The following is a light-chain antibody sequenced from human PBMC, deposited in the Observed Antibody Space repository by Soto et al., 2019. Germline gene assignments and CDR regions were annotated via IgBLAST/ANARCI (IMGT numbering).Light chain of an antibody. J-gene: IGKJ2*01. CDR1: QYISNY. Sequence: DIQMTQSPSSLSASVGDRVTITCQASQYISNYLNWYQQKPGKAPKLLIYDASNLETGVPPRFSGRGSGTDFTFAISSLQPEDIATYYCQQYDNLPPYTFGQGTKLEIK. CDR3: QQYDNLPPYT. V-gene: IGKV1-33*01. CDR2: DAS.